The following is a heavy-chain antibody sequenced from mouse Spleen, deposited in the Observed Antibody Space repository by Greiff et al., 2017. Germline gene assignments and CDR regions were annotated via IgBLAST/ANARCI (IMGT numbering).Heavy chain of an antibody. CDR1: GFTFSSYG. CDR2: ISSGGSYT. Sequence: EVKLMESGGDLVKPGGSLKLSCAASGFTFSSYGMSWVRQTPDKRLEWVATISSGGSYTYYPDSVKGRFTISRDNAKNTLYLQMSSLKSEDTAMYYCARDSNYEAWFAYWGQGTLVTVSA. J-gene: IGHJ3*01. V-gene: IGHV5-6*01. D-gene: IGHD2-5*01. CDR3: ARDSNYEAWFAY.